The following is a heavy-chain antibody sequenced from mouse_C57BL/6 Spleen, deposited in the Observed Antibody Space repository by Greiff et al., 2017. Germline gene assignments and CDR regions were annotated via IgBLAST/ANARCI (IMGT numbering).Heavy chain of an antibody. CDR3: ARPVVAEGYAMGY. CDR2: ISSGSSTL. V-gene: IGHV5-17*01. J-gene: IGHJ4*01. Sequence: EVKLMESGGGLVKPGGSLKLSCAASGFTFSDYGMHWVRQAPETGLAWVAYISSGSSTLYYADTVKGRFTISRDNAKNTLVLQMTGLRSEDTAMYYCARPVVAEGYAMGYWGQGTSVTVSS. D-gene: IGHD1-1*01. CDR1: GFTFSDYG.